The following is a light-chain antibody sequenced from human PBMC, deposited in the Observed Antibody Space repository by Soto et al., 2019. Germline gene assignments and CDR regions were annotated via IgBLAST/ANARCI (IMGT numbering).Light chain of an antibody. Sequence: DIQMTQSPSSLSASGGDRVTITCQASQGINNYLNWYQQKPGKPPKLLIYDASNLEAGVPSRFSGSGSGTDFTFSITSLQPEDVATYYCQQYESLPPRFGPGTTVEIK. CDR1: QGINNY. CDR2: DAS. V-gene: IGKV1-33*01. CDR3: QQYESLPPR. J-gene: IGKJ3*01.